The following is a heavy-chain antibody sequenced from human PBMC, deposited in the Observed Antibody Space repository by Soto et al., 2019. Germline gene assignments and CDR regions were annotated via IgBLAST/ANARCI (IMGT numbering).Heavy chain of an antibody. J-gene: IGHJ4*02. Sequence: GGSLRLSCAASGFTFSSYGMHWVRQAPGKGLEWVAVISYDGSNKYYADSVKGRFTISRDNSKNTLYLQMNSLRAEDTAVYYCAKDEYYYDSSGYPDYWGQGTLVTVSS. CDR2: ISYDGSNK. V-gene: IGHV3-30*18. CDR3: AKDEYYYDSSGYPDY. CDR1: GFTFSSYG. D-gene: IGHD3-22*01.